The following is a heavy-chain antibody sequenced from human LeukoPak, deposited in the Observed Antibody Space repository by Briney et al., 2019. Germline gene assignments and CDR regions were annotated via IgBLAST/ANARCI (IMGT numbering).Heavy chain of an antibody. Sequence: GESLKISCKGSGYSFASYWIGWVRQMPGKGLEWMGIIYPGDSDTRYSPSFQGQDTVSADKSIYTAYLQWSSLKASDTAMYYCARMARYCSSSSCSYNWFDPWGQGTLVTVSS. J-gene: IGHJ5*02. CDR2: IYPGDSDT. V-gene: IGHV5-51*01. CDR1: GYSFASYW. D-gene: IGHD2-15*01. CDR3: ARMARYCSSSSCSYNWFDP.